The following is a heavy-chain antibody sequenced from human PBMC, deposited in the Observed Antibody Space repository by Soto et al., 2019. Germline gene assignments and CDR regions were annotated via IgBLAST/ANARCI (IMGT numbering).Heavy chain of an antibody. Sequence: EVQLEESGGGLVQPGGSLRLSCAASGFTVSSNYMSWVRQAPGKGLEWVSVIYSGGSTNYADSVKGRFTISRDNSKNTLYLQMHSLRAEDTAVYYCAREGVVAASDWGQGTLVTVSS. CDR1: GFTVSSNY. CDR2: IYSGGST. J-gene: IGHJ4*02. D-gene: IGHD2-15*01. CDR3: AREGVVAASD. V-gene: IGHV3-66*01.